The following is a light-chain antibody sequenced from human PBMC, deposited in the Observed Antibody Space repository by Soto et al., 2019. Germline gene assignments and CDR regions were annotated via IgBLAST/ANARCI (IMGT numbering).Light chain of an antibody. V-gene: IGLV2-14*03. CDR2: EVS. Sequence: QSALTQPASVSGSPGQSITISCTGTSSDVGGYNFVSWYQQHPGKAPKLMIYEVSNWPSGVSNRFSGSKSGNTASLTLSGLQAEDEADYYCVSYASSAARVFGTGTKVTVL. CDR3: VSYASSAARV. J-gene: IGLJ1*01. CDR1: SSDVGGYNF.